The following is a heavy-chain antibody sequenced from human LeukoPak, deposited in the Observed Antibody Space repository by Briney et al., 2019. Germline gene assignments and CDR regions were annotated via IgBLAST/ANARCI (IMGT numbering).Heavy chain of an antibody. V-gene: IGHV3-23*01. J-gene: IGHJ3*02. CDR3: AKLDDYDSSGAFDI. Sequence: PGGSLRLSCAASGFTFSSYAMSWVRQAPGKGLEWVSGISGSGTSTYYADSVKGRFTISRDNSKSTLYLQMNSLRAEDTALYYCAKLDDYDSSGAFDIWGQGTMVTVSS. D-gene: IGHD3-22*01. CDR1: GFTFSSYA. CDR2: ISGSGTST.